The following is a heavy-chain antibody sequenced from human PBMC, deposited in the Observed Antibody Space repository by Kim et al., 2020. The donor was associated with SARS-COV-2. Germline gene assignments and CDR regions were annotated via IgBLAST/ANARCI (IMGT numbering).Heavy chain of an antibody. V-gene: IGHV3-48*04. Sequence: GGSLRLSCATSGFTLSLYSMNWVRQSPGKGLEWVSHISGSGTITKHADSVRGRFTISRDNAKNSLFLQMNGLRAEDTDVYNCVRENFWAFDIWGQGTMVT. CDR1: GFTLSLYS. CDR2: ISGSGTIT. CDR3: VRENFWAFDI. D-gene: IGHD3-3*01. J-gene: IGHJ3*02.